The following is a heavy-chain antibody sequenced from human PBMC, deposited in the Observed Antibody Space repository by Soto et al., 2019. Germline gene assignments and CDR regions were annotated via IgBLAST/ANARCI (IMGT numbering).Heavy chain of an antibody. CDR1: GYTFTSYA. Sequence: QVQLVQSGAEVKKPGASVKVSCKASGYTFTSYAMHWVRQAPGQRLEWMGWINAGNGNTKYSQKFQGRVTITRDTSASTAYMELSSQRCADTAVYYCGMYYYGSGSHIDYWGQGTLVTVSS. D-gene: IGHD3-10*01. CDR3: GMYYYGSGSHIDY. CDR2: INAGNGNT. J-gene: IGHJ4*02. V-gene: IGHV1-3*01.